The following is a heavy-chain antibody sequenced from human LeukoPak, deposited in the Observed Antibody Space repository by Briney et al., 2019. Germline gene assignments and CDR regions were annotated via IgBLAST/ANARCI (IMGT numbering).Heavy chain of an antibody. CDR3: ARPSTKYSSSSGYFQH. CDR2: IYYSGST. Sequence: SETLSLTCTVSGGSISSSSYNWGWTLQPPGKGLEWIGSIYYSGSTYYNPSLKSRVTISVDTSKNQFSLKLSSVTAADTAVYYCARPSTKYSSSSGYFQHWGQGTLVTVSS. V-gene: IGHV4-39*01. CDR1: GGSISSSSYN. D-gene: IGHD6-6*01. J-gene: IGHJ1*01.